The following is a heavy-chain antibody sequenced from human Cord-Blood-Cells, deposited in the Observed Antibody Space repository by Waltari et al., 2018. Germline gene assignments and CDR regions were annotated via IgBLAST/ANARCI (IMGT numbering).Heavy chain of an antibody. Sequence: QVQLVESGGGVVQPGRSLRLSCAAPGFTFSSYAMHWVRQAPGKGLEWVAVISYDGSNKYYADSVKGRFTISRDNSKNTLYLQMNSLRAEDTAVYYCAGGSYFHYWGQGTLVTVSS. CDR1: GFTFSSYA. V-gene: IGHV3-30-3*01. CDR3: AGGSYFHY. D-gene: IGHD1-26*01. CDR2: ISYDGSNK. J-gene: IGHJ4*02.